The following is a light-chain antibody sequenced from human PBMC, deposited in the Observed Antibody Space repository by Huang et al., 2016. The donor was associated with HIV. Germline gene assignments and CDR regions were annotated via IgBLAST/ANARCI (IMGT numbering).Light chain of an antibody. CDR3: QQYDSLPT. CDR1: QDISNY. J-gene: IGKJ3*01. CDR2: DGS. Sequence: DIQMTQSPSSLSASVGDRVTITCQASQDISNYLNWFQQKPGKAPKRLIYDGSMLETGVPSRFSGGGSGTDCTFTISSLYPEDVATYYCQQYDSLPTFGPGTKVEIK. V-gene: IGKV1-33*01.